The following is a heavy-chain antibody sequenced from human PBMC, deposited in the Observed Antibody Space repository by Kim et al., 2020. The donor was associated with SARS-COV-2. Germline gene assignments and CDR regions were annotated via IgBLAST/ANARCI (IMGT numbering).Heavy chain of an antibody. J-gene: IGHJ6*02. D-gene: IGHD3-22*01. CDR2: IYYSGSS. CDR1: GGSISSSSYY. CDR3: GRDPFITMIVVAQGYYYGMDV. Sequence: SETLSLTCTVSGGSISSSSYYWGWIRQPPGKGLEWIGSIYYSGSSYYNPSLKSRVTISVDTSKNQFSLKLSSVTAADTAVYYCGRDPFITMIVVAQGYYYGMDVWVQGTTVTVSS. V-gene: IGHV4-39*02.